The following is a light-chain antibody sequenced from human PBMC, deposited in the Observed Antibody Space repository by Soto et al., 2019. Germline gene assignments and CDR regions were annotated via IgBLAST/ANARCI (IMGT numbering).Light chain of an antibody. CDR2: AAS. CDR1: QGISTY. Sequence: DIQLTQSPSFLSASVGDRVTITCRASQGISTYLAWYQQKPGKAPKLLIYAASTLQSGVLSRFSGSASGTEFTLTISSLQPEDFATYYCQQLKSYPITFGQGTRLEIK. J-gene: IGKJ5*01. CDR3: QQLKSYPIT. V-gene: IGKV1-9*01.